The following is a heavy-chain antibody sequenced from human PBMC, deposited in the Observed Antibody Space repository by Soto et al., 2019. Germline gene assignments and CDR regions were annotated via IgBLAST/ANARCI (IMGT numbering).Heavy chain of an antibody. CDR1: GYSFADYW. CDR3: ARPGNVGIVVATD. D-gene: IGHD2-21*02. CDR2: IDPGDSDT. Sequence: GESLKISCRASGYSFADYWIGWVRQMPGKGLEWMGLIDPGDSDTRYSPSLQGQVTISVDKSISTAYLQWSSLTASDSAMYYCARPGNVGIVVATDWGPGTLVTVST. J-gene: IGHJ4*02. V-gene: IGHV5-51*01.